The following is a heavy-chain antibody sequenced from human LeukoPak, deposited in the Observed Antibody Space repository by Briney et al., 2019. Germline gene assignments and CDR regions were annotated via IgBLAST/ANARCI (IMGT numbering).Heavy chain of an antibody. Sequence: SQTLSLTCTVSGGSISSGDYYWSWIRQPPGKGLEWIGYIYYSGGTYYNPSLKSRVTISVDTSKNQFSLKLSSVTAADTAVYYCARGPSGYCSSTSCYVFDYWGQGTLVTVSS. CDR3: ARGPSGYCSSTSCYVFDY. CDR2: IYYSGGT. J-gene: IGHJ4*02. V-gene: IGHV4-30-4*01. CDR1: GGSISSGDYY. D-gene: IGHD2-2*01.